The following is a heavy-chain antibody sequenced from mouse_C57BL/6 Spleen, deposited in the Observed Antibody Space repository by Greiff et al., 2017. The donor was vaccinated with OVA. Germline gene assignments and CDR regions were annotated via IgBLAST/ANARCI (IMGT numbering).Heavy chain of an antibody. J-gene: IGHJ2*01. CDR3: ARGAQALDY. CDR2: INPNNGGT. V-gene: IGHV1-26*01. CDR1: GYTFTDYY. D-gene: IGHD3-2*02. Sequence: EVKLQQSGPELVKPGASVKISCKASGYTFTDYYMNWVKQSHGKSLEWIGDINPNNGGTSYNQKFKGKATLTVDKSSSTAYMELRSLTSEDSAVYYCARGAQALDYWGQGTTLTVSS.